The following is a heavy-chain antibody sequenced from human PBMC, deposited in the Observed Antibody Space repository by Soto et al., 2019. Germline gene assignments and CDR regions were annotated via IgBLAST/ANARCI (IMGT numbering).Heavy chain of an antibody. CDR2: ISGSGGST. J-gene: IGHJ4*02. Sequence: GGSLRLSCAASGFTFSSYAMSWVRQAPGKGLEWVSAISGSGGSTYYADSVKGRFTISRDNSKNTLYLQMNSLRAEDTAVYYCAKDKLATDLPAAIPYYFDYWGQGTLVTVSS. CDR1: GFTFSSYA. V-gene: IGHV3-23*01. CDR3: AKDKLATDLPAAIPYYFDY. D-gene: IGHD2-2*01.